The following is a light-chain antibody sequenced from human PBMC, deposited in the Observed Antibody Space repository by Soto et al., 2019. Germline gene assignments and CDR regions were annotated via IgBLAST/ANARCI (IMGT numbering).Light chain of an antibody. Sequence: QSALTQPASVSGSPGQSITISCTGTSSDVGGHDYVSWYQQHPGKVPKLIIYEVANRPSGVSSRFSGSKSGNTASLTISGLQAEDEADYYCSSYASSNALLFGGGTKLTVL. V-gene: IGLV2-14*01. J-gene: IGLJ2*01. CDR3: SSYASSNALL. CDR2: EVA. CDR1: SSDVGGHDY.